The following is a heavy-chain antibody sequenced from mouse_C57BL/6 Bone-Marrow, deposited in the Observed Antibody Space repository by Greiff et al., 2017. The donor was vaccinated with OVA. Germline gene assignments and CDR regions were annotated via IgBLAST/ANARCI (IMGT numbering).Heavy chain of an antibody. V-gene: IGHV1-55*01. J-gene: IGHJ3*01. Sequence: VQLQQPGAELVKPGASVKMSCKASGYTFTSYWITWVKQRPGQGLEWIGDIYPGSGSTNYNEKFKSKATLTVDTSSSTAYMQLSSLTSEDSAVYYCAKPYYDYGRCAYWSQGTLVTVSA. CDR1: GYTFTSYW. CDR2: IYPGSGST. D-gene: IGHD2-4*01. CDR3: AKPYYDYGRCAY.